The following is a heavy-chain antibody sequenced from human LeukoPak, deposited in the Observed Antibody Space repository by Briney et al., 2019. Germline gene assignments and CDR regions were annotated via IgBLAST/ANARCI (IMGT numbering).Heavy chain of an antibody. V-gene: IGHV4-38-2*02. CDR3: ARHKGNAFDI. CDR1: GYSISSGYY. J-gene: IGHJ3*02. Sequence: SETLSLTCTVSGYSISSGYYWGWIRQPPGKGLEWIGSIYHSGSTNYNPSLKSRVTISVDTSKNQFSLKLSSVTAADTAVYYCARHKGNAFDIWGQGTMVTVSS. CDR2: IYHSGST. D-gene: IGHD1-1*01.